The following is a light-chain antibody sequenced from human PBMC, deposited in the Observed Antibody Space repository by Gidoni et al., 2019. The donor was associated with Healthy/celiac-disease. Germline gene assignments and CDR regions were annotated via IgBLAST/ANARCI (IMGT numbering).Light chain of an antibody. CDR1: QSVSSN. CDR2: GAS. V-gene: IGKV3-15*01. Sequence: EIVMTQSPATLSVSPGERATRSCRASQSVSSNLAWYQQKPGKAPTLLLYGASTRATGIPARFRGSGSGTEFTLTISSLQSEDFAVYYCQQYNNWPWTFGQGTKVEIK. J-gene: IGKJ1*01. CDR3: QQYNNWPWT.